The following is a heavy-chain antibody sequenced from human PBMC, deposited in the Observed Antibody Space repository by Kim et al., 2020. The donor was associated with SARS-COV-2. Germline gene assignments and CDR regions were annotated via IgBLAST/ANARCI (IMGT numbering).Heavy chain of an antibody. V-gene: IGHV5-51*01. J-gene: IGHJ4*02. Sequence: PSFHGQVTISADKSISTAYLQWSSLKASDTAMYYCARVTDSSGYYYFDYWGQGTLVTVSS. CDR3: ARVTDSSGYYYFDY. D-gene: IGHD3-22*01.